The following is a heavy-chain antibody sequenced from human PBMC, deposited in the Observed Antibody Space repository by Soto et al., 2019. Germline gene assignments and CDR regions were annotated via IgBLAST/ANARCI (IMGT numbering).Heavy chain of an antibody. D-gene: IGHD1-1*01. Sequence: GGSLRLSCVVSGFTFSNYAMSWVRQAPGKGLEWVSALSGGGFGTYYADSVKGRFTISRDDSKNTLYLQMNSLRVEDTAVYHCAKDSAWNPFYFEYWGQGALVTVSS. CDR2: LSGGGFGT. CDR1: GFTFSNYA. V-gene: IGHV3-23*01. J-gene: IGHJ4*02. CDR3: AKDSAWNPFYFEY.